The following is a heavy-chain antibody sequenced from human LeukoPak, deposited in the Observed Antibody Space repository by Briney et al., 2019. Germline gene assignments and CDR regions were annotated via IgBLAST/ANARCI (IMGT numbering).Heavy chain of an antibody. CDR2: ISPDGKYI. D-gene: IGHD2-15*01. V-gene: IGHV3-23*01. CDR1: GFTFRSTV. CDR3: ASPSSAATGSGAFDI. J-gene: IGHJ3*02. Sequence: GGSLRLSCAASGFTFRSTVMTWVRQAPGKGLEWVSTISPDGKYIYYADSLRGRYTMSRDNSKNTLYLQMNSLRAEDTAVYYCASPSSAATGSGAFDIWGQGTMVTVSS.